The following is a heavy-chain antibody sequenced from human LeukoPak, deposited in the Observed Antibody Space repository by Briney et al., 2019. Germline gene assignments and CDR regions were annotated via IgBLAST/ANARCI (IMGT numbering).Heavy chain of an antibody. CDR2: IRYDGSNE. CDR1: GFPFTNHG. CDR3: ARPGDYDSGGYYRRLGSWVDP. V-gene: IGHV3-30*02. Sequence: GGSLRLSCAPSGFPFTNHGLHWVRQAPGKGLEWVAFIRYDGSNEYYADSVKGRFTISRDNSKNTLYLQMNSLRAEDTAVYYCARPGDYDSGGYYRRLGSWVDPWGQGTLVTVSS. D-gene: IGHD3-22*01. J-gene: IGHJ5*02.